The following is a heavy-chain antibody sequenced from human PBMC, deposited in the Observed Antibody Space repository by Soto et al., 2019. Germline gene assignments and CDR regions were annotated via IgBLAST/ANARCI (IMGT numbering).Heavy chain of an antibody. V-gene: IGHV4-31*03. CDR2: IYYSGST. Sequence: QVQLQESGPGLVKPSQTLSLTCTVSGDSISSGAYYWSWIRQHPGKGLEWIGYIYYSGSTYYNPSRKSRVTISVDTSKIQFSLKLSSVTAADTAVYYCARVGNSGSPFDYWGQGTLVTVSS. CDR1: GDSISSGAYY. D-gene: IGHD6-13*01. CDR3: ARVGNSGSPFDY. J-gene: IGHJ4*02.